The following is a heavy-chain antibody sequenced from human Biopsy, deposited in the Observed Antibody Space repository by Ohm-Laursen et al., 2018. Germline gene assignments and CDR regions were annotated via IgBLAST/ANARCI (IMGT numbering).Heavy chain of an antibody. CDR3: VTEVGGVSSWYNN. Sequence: SLRLSCAASGFPFTGFSMDWIRKAPGKGLDWVSYISSSGNTEKYADSVKGRFTISRDNAKQSVHLQMNSLRAEDTAVYYCVTEVGGVSSWYNNWGQGTLVTVSS. CDR1: GFPFTGFS. V-gene: IGHV3-11*01. J-gene: IGHJ4*02. CDR2: ISSSGNTE. D-gene: IGHD6-13*01.